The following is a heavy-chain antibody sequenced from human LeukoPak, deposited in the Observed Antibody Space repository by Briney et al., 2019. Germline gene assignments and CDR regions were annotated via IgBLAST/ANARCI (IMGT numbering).Heavy chain of an antibody. J-gene: IGHJ6*02. CDR3: AREIQLYYYGMDV. CDR1: GFTFSNYE. V-gene: IGHV3-48*03. Sequence: GGSLRLSCAASGFTFSNYEMNWVRQAPGKGLEWVSYISSSGSTIYYADSVKGRFTISRDNAKNSLYLQMNSLRAEDTAVYYCAREIQLYYYGMDVWGQGTTVTVS. CDR2: ISSSGSTI. D-gene: IGHD5-18*01.